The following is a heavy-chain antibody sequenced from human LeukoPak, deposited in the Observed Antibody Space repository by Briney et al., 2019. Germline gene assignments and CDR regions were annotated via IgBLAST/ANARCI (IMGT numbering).Heavy chain of an antibody. J-gene: IGHJ4*02. CDR1: GYSFTSYW. CDR2: IYPGDSDT. Sequence: GESLKISCKGSGYSFTSYWIGWVRQMPGKGLEWMGIIYPGDSDTRYSPSFQGQVTISVDKSISTAYLQWSSLKASDTAMYYCARAPDYDTSGYYYLFDYWGQGTLVTVSS. CDR3: ARAPDYDTSGYYYLFDY. D-gene: IGHD3-22*01. V-gene: IGHV5-51*01.